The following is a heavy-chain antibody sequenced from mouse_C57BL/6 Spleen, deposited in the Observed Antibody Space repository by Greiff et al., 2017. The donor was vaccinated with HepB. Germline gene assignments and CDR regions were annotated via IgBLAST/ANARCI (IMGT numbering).Heavy chain of an antibody. Sequence: VQLQQSGAELVRPGASVKLSCKASGYTFTDYYINWVKQRPGQGLEWIARIYPGSGNTYYNEKFKGKATLTAEKSSSTAYMQLSSLTSEDSAVYFCARLGYGNSLYAMDYWGQGTSVTVSS. CDR1: GYTFTDYY. CDR3: ARLGYGNSLYAMDY. CDR2: IYPGSGNT. V-gene: IGHV1-76*01. D-gene: IGHD2-10*02. J-gene: IGHJ4*01.